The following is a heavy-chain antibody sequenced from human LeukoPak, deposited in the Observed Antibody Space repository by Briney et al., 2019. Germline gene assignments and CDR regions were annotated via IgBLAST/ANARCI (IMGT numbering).Heavy chain of an antibody. J-gene: IGHJ4*01. D-gene: IGHD3-22*01. V-gene: IGHV3-21*01. CDR1: GFTFSSYW. Sequence: GGSLRLSCAASGFTFSSYWMNWVRQAPGKGLEWVSSISSSSSYIYYADSVKGRFTTSRDNAKNSLYLQMNSLRAEDTAVYYCARHYDSNSYGPGYWGQGTLVTVSS. CDR3: ARHYDSNSYGPGY. CDR2: ISSSSSYI.